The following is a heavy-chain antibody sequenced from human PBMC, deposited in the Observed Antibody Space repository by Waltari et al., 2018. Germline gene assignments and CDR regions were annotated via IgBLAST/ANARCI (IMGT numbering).Heavy chain of an antibody. CDR2: IYHSGNT. J-gene: IGHJ4*02. V-gene: IGHV4-38-2*02. CDR3: ARERGNYRGDFDY. D-gene: IGHD1-26*01. Sequence: QVQLQVSGPGLVKPPETLSLTCTVSGYSISSAYYWGWIRQPPGKGLGWIGCIYHSGNTYYHPSLKSRVTISVDTSKNQFSLKLSSVTAADTAVYYCARERGNYRGDFDYWGQGTLVTVSS. CDR1: GYSISSAYY.